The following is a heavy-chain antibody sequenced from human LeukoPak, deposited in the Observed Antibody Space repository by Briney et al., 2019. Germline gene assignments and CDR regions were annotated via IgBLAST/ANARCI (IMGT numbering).Heavy chain of an antibody. CDR1: GFTVSSNY. J-gene: IGHJ5*02. V-gene: IGHV3-53*04. CDR3: ARITMVRGVIKYNWFDP. D-gene: IGHD3-10*01. CDR2: IYSGGST. Sequence: GGSLRLSCAASGFTVSSNYMSWVRQAPGKGLEWVSVIYSGGSTYYADSVKGRFTIPRHNSKNTLYLQMNSLRAEDTAVYYCARITMVRGVIKYNWFDPWGQGTLVTVSS.